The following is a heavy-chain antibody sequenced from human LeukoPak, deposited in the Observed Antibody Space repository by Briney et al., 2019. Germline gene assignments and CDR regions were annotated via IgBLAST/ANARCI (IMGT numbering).Heavy chain of an antibody. J-gene: IGHJ5*01. Sequence: PGGSLSLSCAASGFTFSNYVMGWVRQAPGKGLEWVSTIRGSGGSTYYAESVKGRFTISRDNSKSTLYLQMNSLRAEDTAIYYCARLPTGSPNWFDFWGQGTLVTVSS. V-gene: IGHV3-23*01. CDR1: GFTFSNYV. D-gene: IGHD3-9*01. CDR3: ARLPTGSPNWFDF. CDR2: IRGSGGST.